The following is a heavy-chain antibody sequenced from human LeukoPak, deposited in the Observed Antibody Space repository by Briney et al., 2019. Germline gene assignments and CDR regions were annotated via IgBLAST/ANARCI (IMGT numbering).Heavy chain of an antibody. V-gene: IGHV1-18*01. J-gene: IGHJ3*02. CDR1: GYTFTTYG. Sequence: GASVKVSCKASGYTFTTYGITWVRQAPGQGLEWVGWISGDNDSTNYAQKLQGRVTMTTDTSTSTAYMELRSLKSDDTAVYYCARDGFTTGSHDAFDIWGQGTMVSVSS. D-gene: IGHD2-8*01. CDR3: ARDGFTTGSHDAFDI. CDR2: ISGDNDST.